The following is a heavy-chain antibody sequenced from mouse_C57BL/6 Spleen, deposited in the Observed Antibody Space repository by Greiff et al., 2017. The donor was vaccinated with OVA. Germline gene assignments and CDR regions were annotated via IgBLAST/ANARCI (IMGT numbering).Heavy chain of an antibody. D-gene: IGHD1-1*01. CDR3: ARGYYGSSYDEDYAMDY. CDR2: IYPGDGDT. CDR1: GYAFSSYW. V-gene: IGHV1-80*01. J-gene: IGHJ4*01. Sequence: VQLQQSGASVKISCKASGYAFSSYWMNWVKQRPGKGLEWIGQIYPGDGDTNYNGKFKGKATLTADKSSSTAYMQLSSLTSEDSAVYFCARGYYGSSYDEDYAMDYWGQGTSVTVSS.